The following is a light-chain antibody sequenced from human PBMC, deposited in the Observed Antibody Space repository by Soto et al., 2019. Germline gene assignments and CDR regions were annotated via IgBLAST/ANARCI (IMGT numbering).Light chain of an antibody. CDR2: EIN. Sequence: QSVLPQPPSASGSPGQSVTISCTGTSSDVGAYDYVSWYQQHPGKAPKLMIYEINKRPSGVPDRFSGSKSGNTASLTVSGLQAEDDADYYCSSFAGSNNFPYVFGTGTKLTVL. V-gene: IGLV2-8*01. CDR3: SSFAGSNNFPYV. CDR1: SSDVGAYDY. J-gene: IGLJ1*01.